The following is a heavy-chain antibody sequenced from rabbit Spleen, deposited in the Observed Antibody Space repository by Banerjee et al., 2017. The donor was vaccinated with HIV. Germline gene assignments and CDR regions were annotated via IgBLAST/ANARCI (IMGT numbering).Heavy chain of an antibody. J-gene: IGHJ4*01. V-gene: IGHV1S47*01. D-gene: IGHD4-1*01. CDR1: GFDFSNYG. CDR3: VREVAAKFNL. CDR2: IDPVFAYT. Sequence: QEQLVESGGGLVQPGGSLKLSCKASGFDFSNYGMSWVRQAPGKGLEWIGYIDPVFAYTYYASWVNGRFSISRENTQNTVYLQLNSLTAADTATYFCVREVAAKFNLWGQGTLVTVS.